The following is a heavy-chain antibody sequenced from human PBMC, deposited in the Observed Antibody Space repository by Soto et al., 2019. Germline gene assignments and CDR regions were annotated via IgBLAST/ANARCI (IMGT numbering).Heavy chain of an antibody. CDR2: IIPIFGTA. CDR1: GGTFSSYA. J-gene: IGHJ4*02. Sequence: SVKVSCKASGGTFSSYAISWVRQAPGQGLEWMGGIIPIFGTANYAQKFQGRVTITADESTSTAYMELSSLRSEDTAVYYCEVRFARLFTYFDYWGQGTLVTVSS. CDR3: EVRFARLFTYFDY. V-gene: IGHV1-69*13. D-gene: IGHD3-3*01.